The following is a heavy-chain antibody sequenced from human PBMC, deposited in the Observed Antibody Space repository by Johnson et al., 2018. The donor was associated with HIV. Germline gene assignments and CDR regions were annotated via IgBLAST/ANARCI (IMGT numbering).Heavy chain of an antibody. CDR3: AREGGAFYDSSGSLAFDI. CDR2: IRHDGSNK. V-gene: IGHV3-30*02. J-gene: IGHJ3*02. CDR1: GFTFRSYG. D-gene: IGHD3-22*01. Sequence: VQLVESGGGVVQPGGSLRLSCAASGFTFRSYGMHWVRQAPGKGLEWVAFIRHDGSNKYYADSVKGRFTISKDNSKSTLYVQMNRLTVDDTAVYYCAREGGAFYDSSGSLAFDIWGQGTMVTVSS.